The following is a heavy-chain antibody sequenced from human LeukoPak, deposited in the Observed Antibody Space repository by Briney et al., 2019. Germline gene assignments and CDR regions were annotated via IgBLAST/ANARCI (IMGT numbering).Heavy chain of an antibody. CDR3: ATSGWYLLPGVY. J-gene: IGHJ4*02. D-gene: IGHD6-19*01. CDR1: GGSISSYY. V-gene: IGHV4-59*08. CDR2: IYYRGST. Sequence: PSETLSLTCTVSGGSISSYYWSWIRQPPGKGLEWIGYIYYRGSTNYNPSLKSRVTISVDTSKNQFSLKLSSVTAADTAVYYCATSGWYLLPGVYWGQGTLVTVSS.